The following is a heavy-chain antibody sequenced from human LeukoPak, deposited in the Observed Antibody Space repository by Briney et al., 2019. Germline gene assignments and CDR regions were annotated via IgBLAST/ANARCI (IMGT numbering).Heavy chain of an antibody. CDR1: GFTFSSYS. D-gene: IGHD2-2*02. V-gene: IGHV3-21*01. CDR2: ISNNFYI. J-gene: IGHJ4*02. CDR3: ARDSLYCSRTNCYTDFDY. Sequence: SGGSLRLSCAASGFTFSSYSMNWVRQAPGKGLEWVSSISNNFYIYYADSLKGRFTISRDNAKKSLYLQMNSLRADDTAVYYCARDSLYCSRTNCYTDFDYWGRGTLVTVSS.